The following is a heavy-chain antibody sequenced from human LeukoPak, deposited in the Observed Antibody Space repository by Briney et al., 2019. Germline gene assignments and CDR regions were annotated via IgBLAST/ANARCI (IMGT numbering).Heavy chain of an antibody. J-gene: IGHJ4*02. CDR2: ISYDGSNK. D-gene: IGHD2-2*01. V-gene: IGHV3-30*18. Sequence: GGSLRLSCAASGFTFSSYGMHWVRQAPGKGLEGVAVISYDGSNKYYADSVKGRFTISRDNSKNTLYLQMNSLRAEDTAVYYCANSKEYQLLAIDYWGQGTLVTVSS. CDR3: ANSKEYQLLAIDY. CDR1: GFTFSSYG.